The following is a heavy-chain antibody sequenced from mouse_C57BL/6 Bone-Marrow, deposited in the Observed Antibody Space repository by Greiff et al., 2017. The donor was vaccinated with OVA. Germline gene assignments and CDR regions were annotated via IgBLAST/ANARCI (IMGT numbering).Heavy chain of an antibody. CDR1: VFTFSSYG. Sequence: EVKLMESGGDLVKPGGSLKLSCAASVFTFSSYGMSWVRQTPDKRLEWVATISSGGSYTYYPDSVKGRFTISRDNAKNTLYLQMSSLKSEDTAMYYCASHYYGSSYDYFDYWGQGTTLTVSS. CDR3: ASHYYGSSYDYFDY. J-gene: IGHJ2*01. V-gene: IGHV5-6*01. D-gene: IGHD1-1*01. CDR2: ISSGGSYT.